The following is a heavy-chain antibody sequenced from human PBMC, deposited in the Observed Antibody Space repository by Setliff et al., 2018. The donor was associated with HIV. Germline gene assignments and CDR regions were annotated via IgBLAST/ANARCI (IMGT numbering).Heavy chain of an antibody. CDR3: TKGWSEHTSTVQIEYFLH. CDR2: IIPMVNIA. CDR1: GGTFSSYA. J-gene: IGHJ1*01. V-gene: IGHV1-69*10. D-gene: IGHD2-8*01. Sequence: GASVKVSCKASGGTFSSYAISWVRQAPGQGLEWMGGIIPMVNIANYAQNFQGRVTIIADKSTSTVYMELRSLRSEDTAVYYCTKGWSEHTSTVQIEYFLHWGQGTLVTVSS.